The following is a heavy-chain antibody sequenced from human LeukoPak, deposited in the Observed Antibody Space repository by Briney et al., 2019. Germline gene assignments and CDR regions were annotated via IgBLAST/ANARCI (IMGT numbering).Heavy chain of an antibody. Sequence: SETLSLTCTVSGGSISSSDCYWAWVRQPPGKGLEWLVSIYYSGSTYYNPSLKSRVTISVDTSKNQFSLKLSSVTAADTAVYYCARQGTSSGYYYDYWGQGTLVTVSS. CDR1: GGSISSSDCY. CDR3: ARQGTSSGYYYDY. CDR2: IYYSGST. D-gene: IGHD3-22*01. J-gene: IGHJ4*02. V-gene: IGHV4-39*01.